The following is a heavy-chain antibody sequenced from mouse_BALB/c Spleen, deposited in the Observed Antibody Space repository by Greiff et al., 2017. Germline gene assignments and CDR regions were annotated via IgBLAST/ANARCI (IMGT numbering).Heavy chain of an antibody. Sequence: EVHLVESGGDLVKPGGSLKLSCAASGFTFSSYGMSWVRQTPDKRLEWVATISSGGSYTYYPDSVKGRFTISRDNAKNTLYLQMSSLKSEDTAMYYCARHYDDGGFADWGQGTLVTVSA. CDR2: ISSGGSYT. D-gene: IGHD2-3*01. CDR3: ARHYDDGGFAD. J-gene: IGHJ3*01. CDR1: GFTFSSYG. V-gene: IGHV5-6*01.